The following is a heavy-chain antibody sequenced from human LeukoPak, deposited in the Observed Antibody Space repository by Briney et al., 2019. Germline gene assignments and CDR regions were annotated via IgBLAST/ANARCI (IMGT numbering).Heavy chain of an antibody. V-gene: IGHV3-23*01. D-gene: IGHD5-18*01. Sequence: GGSLRLSCAASGSTFSSYAMSWVRQAPGKGLEWVSAISGSGGSTYYADSVKGRFTISRDNSKNTLYLQMNSLRAEDTAVYYCAKGLKRIQLWVPFDYWGQGTLVTVSS. CDR1: GSTFSSYA. CDR2: ISGSGGST. CDR3: AKGLKRIQLWVPFDY. J-gene: IGHJ4*02.